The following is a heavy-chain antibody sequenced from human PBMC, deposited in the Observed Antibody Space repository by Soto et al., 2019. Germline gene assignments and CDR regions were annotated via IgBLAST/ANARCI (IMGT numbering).Heavy chain of an antibody. J-gene: IGHJ4*02. Sequence: QVQLVQSGAEVKKPGASVKVSCKASGYVFTGYYLSWVRQAPGQGLELMGWINPNSGGTNSSHKFQGRVTMSRDTSINTAYMELSRLSTDDTAIYYCARVRSFYGYYEYWGQGTLVTVSS. CDR3: ARVRSFYGYYEY. CDR1: GYVFTGYY. CDR2: INPNSGGT. D-gene: IGHD4-17*01. V-gene: IGHV1-2*07.